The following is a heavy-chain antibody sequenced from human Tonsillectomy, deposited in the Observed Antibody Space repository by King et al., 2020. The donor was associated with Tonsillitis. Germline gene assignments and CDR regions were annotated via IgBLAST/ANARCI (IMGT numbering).Heavy chain of an antibody. V-gene: IGHV4-39*01. CDR2: IYYNGST. CDR3: ARPCPRFGELLYTNWFDP. CDR1: GGSISSSSYY. Sequence: QLQESGPGLVKPSETLSLTCTVSGGSISSSSYYWGWIRQPPGKGLEWIGNIYYNGSTYYNPSLKSRITISVDTSKNQFSLKLSPVTAADTAVYYCARPCPRFGELLYTNWFDPWGQGTLVTVSS. J-gene: IGHJ5*02. D-gene: IGHD3-10*01.